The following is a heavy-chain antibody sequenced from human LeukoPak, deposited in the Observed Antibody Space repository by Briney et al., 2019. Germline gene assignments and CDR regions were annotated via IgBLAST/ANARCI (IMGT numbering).Heavy chain of an antibody. Sequence: GGSLRLSCAPSGFTFRNYGMHWVRQAPGKGREWVSGLWYDGRNKAYADSVKGRFTISRDNSENMLYLQMNSLRDEDTAVYYCARGLMTPNTYCDLWGQGTLVTVSS. J-gene: IGHJ4*02. CDR2: LWYDGRNK. V-gene: IGHV3-33*01. CDR1: GFTFRNYG. D-gene: IGHD2-8*01. CDR3: ARGLMTPNTYCDL.